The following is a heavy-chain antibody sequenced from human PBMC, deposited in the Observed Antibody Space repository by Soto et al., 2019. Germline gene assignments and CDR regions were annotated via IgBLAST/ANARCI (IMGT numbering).Heavy chain of an antibody. CDR2: IFSNDEK. J-gene: IGHJ4*02. Sequence: QVTLKESGPVLVKPTETLTLTCTVSGFSLSNPSMGVSWIRQPPGKALEWLAHIFSNDEKSYSTSLKSRVTISRDTSKSQVVLTMTNMDPVDTATYYCARIQRISMIVVSKPYFDYWGQGALVTVSS. CDR3: ARIQRISMIVVSKPYFDY. D-gene: IGHD3-22*01. V-gene: IGHV2-26*01. CDR1: GFSLSNPSMG.